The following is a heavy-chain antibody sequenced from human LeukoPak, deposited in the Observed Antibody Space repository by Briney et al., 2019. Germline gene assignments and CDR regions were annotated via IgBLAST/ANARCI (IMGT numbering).Heavy chain of an antibody. D-gene: IGHD3-16*01. CDR1: GGTFSSYA. CDR3: ARGLWDDRPKYNWFDP. Sequence: ASVKVSCKASGGTFSSYAISWVRQAPGQGLEWMGGIIPIFGTANYAQKFQGRVTITADKSTSTAYMELSSLRSEDTAVYYCARGLWDDRPKYNWFDPWGQGTLVTVSS. J-gene: IGHJ5*02. CDR2: IIPIFGTA. V-gene: IGHV1-69*06.